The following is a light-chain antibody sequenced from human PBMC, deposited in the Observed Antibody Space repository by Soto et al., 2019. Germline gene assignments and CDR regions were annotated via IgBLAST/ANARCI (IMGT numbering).Light chain of an antibody. CDR3: QQSHSTPLT. Sequence: DIQMTQSPSSLSASVGDRVTITCRARQSISNYLNWYQQKPETAPKLLIYTASSLQSGVPSRFSGSGSGTDFTLTISSLQPEDFATYYCQQSHSTPLTFGGGTKVEIK. V-gene: IGKV1-39*01. J-gene: IGKJ4*01. CDR1: QSISNY. CDR2: TAS.